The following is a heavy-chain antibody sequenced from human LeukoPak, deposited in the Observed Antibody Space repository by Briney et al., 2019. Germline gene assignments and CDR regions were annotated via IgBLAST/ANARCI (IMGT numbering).Heavy chain of an antibody. CDR2: INSDGRTT. CDR1: GFTFSSYW. J-gene: IGHJ5*02. Sequence: GGSLRLSCAASGFTFSSYWMHWVRQAPGKGLEWVSRINSDGRTTNHADSLKGRFTISRDNAKNTLYLQMNSLRAEDTAVYYCVYQKYDGSGSTRIWFDPWGQGTLVTVSS. CDR3: VYQKYDGSGSTRIWFDP. D-gene: IGHD3-22*01. V-gene: IGHV3-74*01.